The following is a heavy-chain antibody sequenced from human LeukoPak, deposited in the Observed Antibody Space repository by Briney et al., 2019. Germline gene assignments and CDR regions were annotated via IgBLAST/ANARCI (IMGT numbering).Heavy chain of an antibody. CDR2: IYTSGST. CDR1: GGSISSGSYY. CDR3: ARGRRITIFGVVTAEGAFDI. J-gene: IGHJ3*02. V-gene: IGHV4-61*02. D-gene: IGHD3-3*01. Sequence: SQTLSLTCTVSGGSISSGSYYWNWIRQPAGKGLEWIGRIYTSGSTNYNPSLKGRVTISVDTSKNQFSLNLSSVTAADTAVYYCARGRRITIFGVVTAEGAFDIWGQGTMVIVSS.